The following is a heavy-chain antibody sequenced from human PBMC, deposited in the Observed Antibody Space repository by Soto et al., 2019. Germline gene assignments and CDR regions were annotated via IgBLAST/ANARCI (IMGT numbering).Heavy chain of an antibody. CDR1: GYSFTIYW. CDR2: IYPGDSDT. V-gene: IGHV5-51*01. Sequence: GESLKISCKGSGYSFTIYWIGWVRQMPGKGLEWMGIIYPGDSDTRYSPSFQGQVTISADKSISTAYLQWSSLKASDTAMYYCAKEALVYSSSWYRYYYYGMDVWGQGTTVTVSS. CDR3: AKEALVYSSSWYRYYYYGMDV. J-gene: IGHJ6*02. D-gene: IGHD6-13*01.